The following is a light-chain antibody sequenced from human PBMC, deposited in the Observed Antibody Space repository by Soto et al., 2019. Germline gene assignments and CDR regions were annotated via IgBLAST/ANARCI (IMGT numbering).Light chain of an antibody. V-gene: IGLV2-14*03. J-gene: IGLJ1*01. Sequence: QSVLTQPASVSRSPGQSIKIYSIGKSSVVGSFNYVSLYQHHPGKAPKLIIYDVTDRPSGVSTRFSASKSGNTASLTIFGLQAEDEADYYCSSYTTRNTEVFGTGTKVTVL. CDR1: SSVVGSFNY. CDR2: DVT. CDR3: SSYTTRNTEV.